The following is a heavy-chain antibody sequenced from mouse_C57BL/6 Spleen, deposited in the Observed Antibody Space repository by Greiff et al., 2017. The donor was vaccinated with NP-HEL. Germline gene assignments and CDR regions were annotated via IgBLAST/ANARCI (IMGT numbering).Heavy chain of an antibody. J-gene: IGHJ4*01. V-gene: IGHV1-18*01. Sequence: EVQLQQSGPELVKPGASVKIPCKASGYTFTDYNMDWVKQSHGKSLEWIGDINPNNGGTIYNQKFKGKATLTVDKSSSTAYMELRSLTSEDTAVYYCASSGLRQRGYAMDYWGQGTSVTVSS. CDR2: INPNNGGT. CDR3: ASSGLRQRGYAMDY. D-gene: IGHD2-4*01. CDR1: GYTFTDYN.